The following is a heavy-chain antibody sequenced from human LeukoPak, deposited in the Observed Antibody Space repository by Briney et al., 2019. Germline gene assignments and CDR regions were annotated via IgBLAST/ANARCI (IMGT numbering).Heavy chain of an antibody. CDR1: GGSISSYY. CDR2: IYYSGST. Sequence: SETLSLTCTVSGGSISSYYWSWIRQPPGKGLEWIGYIYYSGSTYYNPSLKSRVTISVDTSKNQFSLKLSSVTAADTAVYYCARDEGVVGLDYWGQGTLVTVSS. CDR3: ARDEGVVGLDY. J-gene: IGHJ4*02. V-gene: IGHV4-59*12. D-gene: IGHD2-21*01.